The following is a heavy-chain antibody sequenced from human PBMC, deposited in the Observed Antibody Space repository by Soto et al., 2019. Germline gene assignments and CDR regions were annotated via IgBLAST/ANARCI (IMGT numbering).Heavy chain of an antibody. Sequence: ASVKVSCKASGYTFTSYYMHWVRQAPGQGLEWMGIINLSGGSTSYAQTFQGRVTMTRDTSTSTVYMELSSLRSEDTAVYYCARARTYGAFEYRGQGTVVTVSS. CDR2: INLSGGST. D-gene: IGHD4-17*01. V-gene: IGHV1-46*01. CDR1: GYTFTSYY. J-gene: IGHJ4*02. CDR3: ARARTYGAFEY.